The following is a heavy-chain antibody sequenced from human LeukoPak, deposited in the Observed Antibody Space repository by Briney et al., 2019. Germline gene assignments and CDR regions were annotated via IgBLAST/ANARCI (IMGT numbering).Heavy chain of an antibody. J-gene: IGHJ6*03. CDR3: ARAPGEENMDV. D-gene: IGHD3-10*01. CDR1: GFTFSSYG. V-gene: IGHV3-23*01. Sequence: GGSLRLSCAASGFTFSSYGMSWVRQAPGKGLEWVSAISGSGGSTYYADSVKGRFTTSRDNAKNSLSLRMNSLSAEDTAVYYCARAPGEENMDVWGKGTTVTVSS. CDR2: ISGSGGST.